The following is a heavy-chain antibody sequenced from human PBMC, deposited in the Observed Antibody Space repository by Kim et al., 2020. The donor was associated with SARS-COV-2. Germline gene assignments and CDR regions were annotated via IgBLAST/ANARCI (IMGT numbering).Heavy chain of an antibody. D-gene: IGHD3-10*01. V-gene: IGHV3-30-3*01. CDR2: ISYDGRNK. CDR3: ARGNYYESVSLSDYYNGMDV. Sequence: GGSLRLSCAASGLSFDDSAMNWVRQAPGKGLEWVAVISYDGRNKEYADSVKGRFSISRDNPKSTLSLQMNSLGVEDTAVYYCARGNYYESVSLSDYYNGMDVWGQGTTVTVSS. J-gene: IGHJ6*02. CDR1: GLSFDDSA.